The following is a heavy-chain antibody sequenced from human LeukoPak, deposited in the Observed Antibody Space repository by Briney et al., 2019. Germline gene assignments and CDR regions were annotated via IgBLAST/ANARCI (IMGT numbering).Heavy chain of an antibody. CDR3: ARERGYNYGYSDY. J-gene: IGHJ4*02. V-gene: IGHV3-48*02. Sequence: PGESLRLSCAASGFTFSSYSMNWVHQAPGKGLEWVSYISSSGGTIYDADSVRGRFTISRDNAKNSLYLQMNSLRDEDTAVYYCARERGYNYGYSDYWGQGTLVTVSS. D-gene: IGHD5-18*01. CDR1: GFTFSSYS. CDR2: ISSSGGTI.